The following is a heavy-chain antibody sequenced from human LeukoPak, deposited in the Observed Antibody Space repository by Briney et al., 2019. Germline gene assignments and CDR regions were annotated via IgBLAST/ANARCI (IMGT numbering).Heavy chain of an antibody. Sequence: PGGSLRLSCAASGFTFSSYGMHWVRQAPGKGLEWVAVISYDGSNKYYADSVKGRFTISRDNSKNTLYLQMNSLRAEDTAVYYCAKDPATDMVYYFDYWGQGTLVTVSS. CDR3: AKDPATDMVYYFDY. CDR2: ISYDGSNK. D-gene: IGHD5-18*01. V-gene: IGHV3-30*18. CDR1: GFTFSSYG. J-gene: IGHJ4*02.